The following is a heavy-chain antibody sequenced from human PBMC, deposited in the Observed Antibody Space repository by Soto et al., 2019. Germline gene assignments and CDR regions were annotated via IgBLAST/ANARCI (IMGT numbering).Heavy chain of an antibody. CDR3: ARGSKGATPERYLDY. J-gene: IGHJ4*02. D-gene: IGHD1-26*01. CDR1: GGSFSGYY. V-gene: IGHV4-34*01. CDR2: INHSGST. Sequence: QVQLQQWGAGLLKPSETLSLTCAVYGGSFSGYYWSWIRQPPGKGLEWIGEINHSGSTNYNPSLKSRVTISVDTSKNQFSLKLSSVTAADTAVYYCARGSKGATPERYLDYWGQGTLVTVSS.